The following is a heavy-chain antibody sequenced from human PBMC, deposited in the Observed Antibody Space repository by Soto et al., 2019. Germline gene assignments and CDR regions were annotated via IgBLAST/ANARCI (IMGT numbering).Heavy chain of an antibody. CDR3: ARVRSGSYSNWFDP. Sequence: EVQLVESGGGLVKPGGSLRLSCAASGFTFSSYSMNWVRQAPGKGLEWVSSISSSSSYIYYADSVKGRFTISRDNAKNSLYLQMNSLRAEDTAVYYCARVRSGSYSNWFDPWGQGTLVTVSS. D-gene: IGHD1-26*01. CDR2: ISSSSSYI. J-gene: IGHJ5*02. CDR1: GFTFSSYS. V-gene: IGHV3-21*01.